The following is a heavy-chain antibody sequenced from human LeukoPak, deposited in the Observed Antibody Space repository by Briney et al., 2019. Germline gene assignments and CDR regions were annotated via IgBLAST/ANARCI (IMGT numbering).Heavy chain of an antibody. D-gene: IGHD5-18*01. CDR3: ARDRYSYGDPYYFDY. J-gene: IGHJ4*02. CDR2: IRYDGSNK. Sequence: PGGSLRLSCAASGFTFSSYGMHWVRQAPGKGLEWVAFIRYDGSNKYYADSVKGRFTISRDNAKNSLYLQMNSLRAEDTAVYYCARDRYSYGDPYYFDYWGQGTLVTVSS. V-gene: IGHV3-30*02. CDR1: GFTFSSYG.